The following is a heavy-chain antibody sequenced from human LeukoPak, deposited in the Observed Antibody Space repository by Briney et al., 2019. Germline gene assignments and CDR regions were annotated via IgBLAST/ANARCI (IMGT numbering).Heavy chain of an antibody. Sequence: GASVTVSCKASGYTFTGYYIHWVRQAPGQGLEWMGCINPNSGGTKYAQRFQGRVTMTRDTSISTAYMELSRLRSDDTAVYYCATTNTYHYDSSGYFYWGQGTLVTVSS. J-gene: IGHJ4*02. CDR2: INPNSGGT. CDR3: ATTNTYHYDSSGYFY. V-gene: IGHV1-2*02. D-gene: IGHD3-22*01. CDR1: GYTFTGYY.